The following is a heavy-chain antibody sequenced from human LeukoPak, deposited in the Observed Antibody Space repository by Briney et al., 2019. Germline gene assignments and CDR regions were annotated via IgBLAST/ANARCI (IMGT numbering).Heavy chain of an antibody. J-gene: IGHJ4*02. CDR2: IYYSGST. CDR1: GGSISSSSYY. CDR3: AREYSSGLDY. D-gene: IGHD6-19*01. V-gene: IGHV4-39*01. Sequence: PSETLSLTCTVSGGSISSSSYYWGWIRQPPGKGLEWIGSIYYSGSTYYNPSLKSRVTISVDTSKNQFSLKLSSVTAADTAVYYCAREYSSGLDYWGQGSQITVSS.